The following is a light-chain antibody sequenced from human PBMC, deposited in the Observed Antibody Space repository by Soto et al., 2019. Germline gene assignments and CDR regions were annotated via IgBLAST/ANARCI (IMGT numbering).Light chain of an antibody. CDR3: QQYNSYSQT. CDR2: AAS. CDR1: QGISSY. Sequence: DIQMTQSPSSLSASVGDRVTITCRASQGISSYLAWYQQKPGKAPKLLIYAASTLQSGVPSRFSGSGSGTEFTLTISSLQPDDFATYYCQQYNSYSQTFGQGTKGDIK. J-gene: IGKJ1*01. V-gene: IGKV1-16*01.